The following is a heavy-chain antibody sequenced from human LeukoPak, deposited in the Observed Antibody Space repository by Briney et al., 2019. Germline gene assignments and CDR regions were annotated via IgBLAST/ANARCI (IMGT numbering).Heavy chain of an antibody. D-gene: IGHD2-15*01. CDR3: ARGQGATVPKVGKNWFDP. V-gene: IGHV4-34*01. CDR1: VGSFSGYH. J-gene: IGHJ5*02. CDR2: VNESGGT. Sequence: SETLSLTCAVYVGSFSGYHWNWIRPPPGKGPEWIGEVNESGGTNINPSLRSRVILSVDTSMNQFSLKLISVTAADTGVYYCARGQGATVPKVGKNWFDPWGHGTRVIVSP.